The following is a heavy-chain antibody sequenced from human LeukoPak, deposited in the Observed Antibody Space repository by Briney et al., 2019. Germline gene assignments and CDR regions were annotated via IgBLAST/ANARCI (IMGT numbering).Heavy chain of an antibody. Sequence: SETLSLTCTVSGGSISSSSYYWGWICQPPGKGLEWIGSIYYSGSTYYNPSLKSRVTISVDTSKNQFSLKLSSVTAADTAVYYCARDNGEDYYDSSGWDMVWGQGTMVTVSS. V-gene: IGHV4-39*07. J-gene: IGHJ3*01. D-gene: IGHD3-22*01. CDR2: IYYSGST. CDR3: ARDNGEDYYDSSGWDMV. CDR1: GGSISSSSYY.